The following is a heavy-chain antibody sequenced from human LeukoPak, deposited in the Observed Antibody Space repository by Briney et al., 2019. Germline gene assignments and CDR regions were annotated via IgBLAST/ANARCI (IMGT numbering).Heavy chain of an antibody. J-gene: IGHJ6*02. D-gene: IGHD6-19*01. CDR1: GYSFTSSG. Sequence: GASVKVSCKASGYSFTSSGISGVRQAPGQGLEWMGWINTYNGKTNYAQKLQGRVTMTTDTPTSTAYMELRSLRCNDTGMAYCARKEQWLVPISRPFYGMDVWGQGTTVTVSS. V-gene: IGHV1-18*01. CDR3: ARKEQWLVPISRPFYGMDV. CDR2: INTYNGKT.